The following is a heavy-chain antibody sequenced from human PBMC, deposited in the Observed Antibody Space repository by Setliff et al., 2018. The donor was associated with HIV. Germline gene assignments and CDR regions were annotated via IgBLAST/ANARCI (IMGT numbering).Heavy chain of an antibody. CDR2: ITGYNGNT. J-gene: IGHJ4*02. CDR1: GYTFTTYA. Sequence: ASVKVSCKASGYTFTTYAIFWVRQAPGQRLEWMGWITGYNGNTNYAEKFQGRVTMTIDTSTSTAYLELRSLRSDDTAVYYCTTDPMSQYYYGSGSYYLLSFDYWGQGTLVTVSS. V-gene: IGHV1-18*01. D-gene: IGHD3-10*01. CDR3: TTDPMSQYYYGSGSYYLLSFDY.